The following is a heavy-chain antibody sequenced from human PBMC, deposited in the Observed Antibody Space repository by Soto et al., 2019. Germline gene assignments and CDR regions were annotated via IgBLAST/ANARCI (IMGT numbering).Heavy chain of an antibody. CDR1: GFTFSVSS. V-gene: IGHV3-73*01. D-gene: IGHD3-10*01. CDR2: IRSKANNYAT. CDR3: AIEGVGFGY. Sequence: EGQLVESGGGLLQPGGSVRLSCAASGFTFSVSSMHWVRQASGKGLEWLGRIRSKANNYATSYSESVKGRFNISRDDSQDTMFLQMNSLRTEDTAMYYFAIEGVGFGYWGQGTLVTVSS. J-gene: IGHJ4*02.